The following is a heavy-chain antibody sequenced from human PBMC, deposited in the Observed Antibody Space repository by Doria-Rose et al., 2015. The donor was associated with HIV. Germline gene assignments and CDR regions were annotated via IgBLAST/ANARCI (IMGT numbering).Heavy chain of an antibody. J-gene: IGHJ4*02. Sequence: QVQLVQSGPVLVKPTETLTLTCTVSGVSLSSPGMGVSWIRQPPGKALEWLANIFSDDERSYKTSLKSRLTISRGTSKRQVFLTMTDMDPVDTATYYCARIKSSRWYHKYYFDFWGQGTLVIVSA. CDR3: ARIKSSRWYHKYYFDF. CDR1: GVSLSSPGMG. V-gene: IGHV2-26*01. D-gene: IGHD6-13*01. CDR2: IFSDDER.